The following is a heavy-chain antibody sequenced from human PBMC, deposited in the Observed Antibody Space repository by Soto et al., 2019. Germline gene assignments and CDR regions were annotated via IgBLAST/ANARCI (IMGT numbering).Heavy chain of an antibody. CDR1: GGSINNRGYY. CDR3: ARVFRTGLWFGELNWFDP. V-gene: IGHV4-31*03. Sequence: PSETLSLTCTVSGGSINNRGYYWSWSRQHPGKGLEWIGYIYYTGSTDYNPSLKSRVTISLDTSKNQFSLKLSSVTAADTAVYYCARVFRTGLWFGELNWFDPWGQGTLVTVSS. J-gene: IGHJ5*02. D-gene: IGHD3-10*01. CDR2: IYYTGST.